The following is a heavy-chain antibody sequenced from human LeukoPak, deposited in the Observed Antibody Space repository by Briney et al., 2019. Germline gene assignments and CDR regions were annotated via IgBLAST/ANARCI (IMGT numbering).Heavy chain of an antibody. CDR1: GFTFSDYY. Sequence: GGSLRLSCAASGFTFSDYYMSWIRQAPGKGLEWVSYISSSGSTIYYVDSVKGRFTISRDNAKNSLYLQMNSLRAEDTAVYYCTTGIDASSCFWSGCGDYWGQGTLVTVSS. D-gene: IGHD3-3*01. CDR3: TTGIDASSCFWSGCGDY. V-gene: IGHV3-11*01. J-gene: IGHJ4*02. CDR2: ISSSGSTI.